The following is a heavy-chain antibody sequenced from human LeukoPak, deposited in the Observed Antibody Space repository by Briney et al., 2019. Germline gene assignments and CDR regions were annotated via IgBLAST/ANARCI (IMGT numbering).Heavy chain of an antibody. D-gene: IGHD3-16*01. J-gene: IGHJ4*02. CDR1: GGSISSSSYY. CDR2: IYYSGST. V-gene: IGHV4-39*01. CDR3: ASRLIRGEGDY. Sequence: PSETLSLTYTVSGGSISSSSYYWGWIRQPPGKGLEWIGSIYYSGSTYYNPSLKSRVTISVDTSKNQFSLKLSSVTAADTAVYYCASRLIRGEGDYCGQGTLVTVSS.